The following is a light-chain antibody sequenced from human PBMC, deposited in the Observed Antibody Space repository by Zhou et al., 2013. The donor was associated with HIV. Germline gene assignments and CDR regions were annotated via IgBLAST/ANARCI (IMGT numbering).Light chain of an antibody. CDR3: QQYGTYPWS. J-gene: IGKJ1*01. V-gene: IGKV1-5*03. CDR2: EAS. CDR1: QNIRRW. Sequence: DIQVTQTPLTLSASVGDSVTITCRASQNIRRWVAWYQQKPGKAPKLLIYEASNLQIGVPSRFSGSGSGTEFTLTITGLQRDDFATYYCQQYGTYPWSFGQGTKVEIK.